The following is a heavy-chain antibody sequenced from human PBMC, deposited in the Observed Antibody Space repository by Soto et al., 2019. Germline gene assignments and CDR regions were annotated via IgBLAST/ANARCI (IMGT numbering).Heavy chain of an antibody. J-gene: IGHJ4*02. CDR1: GFTFSSYG. D-gene: IGHD1-26*01. CDR3: ARDQSGILGPFDY. V-gene: IGHV3-33*01. CDR2: IWYDGSNK. Sequence: PGGSLRLSCAASGFTFSSYGMHWVRQAPGKGLEWVAVIWYDGSNKYYADSVKGRFTISRDNSKNTLYLQMNSLRAEDTAVYYCARDQSGILGPFDYWGQGTLVTVSS.